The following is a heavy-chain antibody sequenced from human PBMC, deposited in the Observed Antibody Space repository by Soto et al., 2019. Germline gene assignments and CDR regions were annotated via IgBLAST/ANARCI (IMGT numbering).Heavy chain of an antibody. CDR2: IYYSGST. V-gene: IGHV4-59*01. J-gene: IGHJ6*02. CDR1: GGSISSYY. CDR3: ARADPDYYYYGMDV. Sequence: LSLTCTVSGGSISSYYWSWVRQPPGKGLEWIGYIYYSGSTNYNPSLKSRVTISVDTSKNQFSLKLSSVTAADTAVYYCARADPDYYYYGMDVWGQGTTVTVSS.